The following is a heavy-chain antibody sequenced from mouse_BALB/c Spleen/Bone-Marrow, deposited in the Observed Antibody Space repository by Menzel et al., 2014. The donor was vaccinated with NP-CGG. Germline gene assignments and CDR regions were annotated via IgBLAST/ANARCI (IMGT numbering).Heavy chain of an antibody. D-gene: IGHD1-1*01. V-gene: IGHV1-82*01. CDR3: ARDYFGSSFDY. CDR1: GYAFSSSW. J-gene: IGHJ2*01. Sequence: AHLVESGPELVKPGASVKISCKDSGYAFSSSWMNWVKQRPGQGLEWIGRIYPGDGDTNYNGKFKGKATLTADKSSSTAYMQFSSLTSVDSAVYFCARDYFGSSFDYWAQGTTLTVSS. CDR2: IYPGDGDT.